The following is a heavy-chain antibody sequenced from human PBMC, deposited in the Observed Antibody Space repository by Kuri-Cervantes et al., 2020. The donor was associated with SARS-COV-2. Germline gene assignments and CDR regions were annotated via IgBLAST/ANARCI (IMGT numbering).Heavy chain of an antibody. CDR2: INWNGGST. CDR3: ARDNRRRSGNLPFDY. CDR1: GFTFEDYG. V-gene: IGHV3-20*04. D-gene: IGHD3-3*01. J-gene: IGHJ4*02. Sequence: GESLKISCSGSGFTFEDYGMSWVRQAPGKGLEWVYGINWNGGSTGYADSVKGRFTISRDNAKNSLYLQMNSLRAEDTDLYYCARDNRRRSGNLPFDYWGQGTLVTVSS.